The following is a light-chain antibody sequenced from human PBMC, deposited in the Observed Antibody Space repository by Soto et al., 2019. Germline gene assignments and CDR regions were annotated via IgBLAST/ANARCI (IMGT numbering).Light chain of an antibody. CDR1: QSVLHSSNKKNY. CDR2: WAS. CDR3: QQDYTNPPYS. J-gene: IGKJ2*01. V-gene: IGKV4-1*01. Sequence: DIVMTQSPDSLAVSLGERATINCKSRQSVLHSSNKKNYLAWYQQKPGQPPKLLIYWASTRESGVPDRFSGGGSGTDVTLTSSSVQAEDVAVYYYQQDYTNPPYSLGQGTKLEIK.